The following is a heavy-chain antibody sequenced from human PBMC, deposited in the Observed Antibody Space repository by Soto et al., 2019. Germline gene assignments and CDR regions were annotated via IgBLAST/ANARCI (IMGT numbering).Heavy chain of an antibody. CDR1: GGSISSGDYF. Sequence: QVQLQESGPGLVKPSQTLSLTCTVSGGSISSGDYFWSWIRQSPGKGLERIGYISSIGRTYYHPSLKSRVSVSRDTSKKQFSLKLSSVTTTDTAVYYCARGLVIRPYYYHGMDVWGQGTTVTVSS. CDR3: ARGLVIRPYYYHGMDV. V-gene: IGHV4-30-4*01. D-gene: IGHD3-9*01. J-gene: IGHJ6*02. CDR2: ISSIGRT.